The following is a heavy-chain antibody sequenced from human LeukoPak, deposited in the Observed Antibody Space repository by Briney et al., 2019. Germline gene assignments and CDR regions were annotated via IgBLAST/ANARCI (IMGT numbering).Heavy chain of an antibody. CDR1: GGTFSSYA. CDR2: IIPILGIA. D-gene: IGHD2-8*01. J-gene: IGHJ4*02. CDR3: ARDSLGYCTNGVCSYYFDY. Sequence: SAKVSCKASGGTFSSYAISWVRQAPGQGLEWMGRIIPILGIANYAQKFQGRVTITADKSTSTAYMELSSLRSEDTAVYYCARDSLGYCTNGVCSYYFDYWGQGTLVTVSS. V-gene: IGHV1-69*04.